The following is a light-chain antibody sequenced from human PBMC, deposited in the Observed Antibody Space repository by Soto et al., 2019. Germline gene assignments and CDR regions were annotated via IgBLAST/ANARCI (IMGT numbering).Light chain of an antibody. CDR1: SSNIGAGYD. Sequence: QSVLTQPPSVSGAPGQRVTISCTGSSSNIGAGYDVHWCQQLPGTAPKLLIYGNSNRPSGVPDRFSGSKSGTSASLAINGLQAEDEADYYCQSYDSSLSGAVFGGGTQLTVL. CDR3: QSYDSSLSGAV. CDR2: GNS. J-gene: IGLJ7*01. V-gene: IGLV1-40*01.